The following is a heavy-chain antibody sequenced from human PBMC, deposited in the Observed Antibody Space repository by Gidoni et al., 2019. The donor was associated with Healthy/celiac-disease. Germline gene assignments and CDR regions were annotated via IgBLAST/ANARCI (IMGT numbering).Heavy chain of an antibody. J-gene: IGHJ2*01. CDR1: GGSFSGYY. Sequence: QVQLQQWGAGLLKPSEPLSLTCAVYGGSFSGYYWSWIRQPPGKGLEWIGEINHSGSTNYNPSLKSRVTISVDTSKNQFSLKLSSVTAADTAVYYCARGLGSSWQMVVYWYFDLWGRGTLVTVSS. CDR2: INHSGST. D-gene: IGHD6-13*01. V-gene: IGHV4-34*01. CDR3: ARGLGSSWQMVVYWYFDL.